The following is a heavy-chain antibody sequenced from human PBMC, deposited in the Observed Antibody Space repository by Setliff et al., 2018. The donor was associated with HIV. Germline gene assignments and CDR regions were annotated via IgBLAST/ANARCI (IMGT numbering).Heavy chain of an antibody. Sequence: SETLSLTCALSGYSISNGYYWGWIRQPSGKGLEWIGSIYHSGSTFYNPSLRSRVTISVDTSQDQFSLRLTSVTAADTAVYYCAARNSGNPTRHFDYWGQGTLVTVAS. D-gene: IGHD3-10*01. CDR1: GYSISNGYY. CDR2: IYHSGST. V-gene: IGHV4-38-2*01. CDR3: AARNSGNPTRHFDY. J-gene: IGHJ4*02.